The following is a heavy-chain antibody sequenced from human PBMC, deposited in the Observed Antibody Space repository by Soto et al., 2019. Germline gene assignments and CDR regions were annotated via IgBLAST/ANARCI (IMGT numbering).Heavy chain of an antibody. CDR1: GFTFSSYW. J-gene: IGHJ3*02. CDR2: INSDGSST. Sequence: GGSLRLSCAASGFTFSSYWMHWVRQAPGKGLVWVSRINSDGSSTSYADSVKGRFTISRENAKNTLYLQMNSLRAEETAVYYCARVFEDLEADYGDYAGDHAFDIWGQGTMVTVSS. V-gene: IGHV3-74*01. CDR3: ARVFEDLEADYGDYAGDHAFDI. D-gene: IGHD4-17*01.